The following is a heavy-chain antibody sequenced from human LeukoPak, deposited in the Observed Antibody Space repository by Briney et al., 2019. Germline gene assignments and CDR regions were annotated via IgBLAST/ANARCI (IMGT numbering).Heavy chain of an antibody. V-gene: IGHV4-39*01. CDR2: MTNSGST. J-gene: IGHJ4*02. CDR3: ARRTQAAAGRGIDY. CDR1: GGSFSSSSYY. D-gene: IGHD6-13*01. Sequence: AGTLSLTCTASGGSFSSSSYYWVWIRQSPGMGLEWIGTMTNSGSTYYSPSLKRRVTISGDTAKNQFSLKLSSVTAADTAVYYCARRTQAAAGRGIDYWGQGTLVTVSS.